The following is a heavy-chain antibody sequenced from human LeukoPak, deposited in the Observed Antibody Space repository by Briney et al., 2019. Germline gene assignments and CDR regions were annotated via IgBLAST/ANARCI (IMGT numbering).Heavy chain of an antibody. D-gene: IGHD7-27*01. CDR3: ARAPGDWYFDL. CDR1: GYSISSGYY. CDR2: IYTSGST. V-gene: IGHV4-4*07. Sequence: SETLSLTCTVSGYSISSGYYWSWIRQPPGKELEWIGRIYTSGSTNYNPSLKSRVTMSVDTSKNQFSLKLSSVTAADTAVYYCARAPGDWYFDLWGRGTLVTVSS. J-gene: IGHJ2*01.